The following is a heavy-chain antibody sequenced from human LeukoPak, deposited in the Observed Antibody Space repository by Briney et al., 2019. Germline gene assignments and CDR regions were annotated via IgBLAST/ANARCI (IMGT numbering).Heavy chain of an antibody. CDR1: GFTFSSSA. CDR3: AKQLGYCSDGSCYFPY. D-gene: IGHD2-15*01. V-gene: IGHV3-23*01. Sequence: GGSLRLSCAASGFTFSSSAMSWVRQAPGKELEWVSAISNNGGYTYYADSVQGRFTISRDNSKSTLCLQMNSLRAEDTAVYYCAKQLGYCSDGSCYFPYWGQGTLVTVSS. J-gene: IGHJ4*02. CDR2: ISNNGGYT.